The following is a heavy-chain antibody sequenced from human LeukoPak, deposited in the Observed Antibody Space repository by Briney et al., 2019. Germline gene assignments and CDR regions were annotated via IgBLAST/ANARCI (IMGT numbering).Heavy chain of an antibody. V-gene: IGHV6-1*01. CDR3: ARAARRPDYGDYDY. D-gene: IGHD4-17*01. CDR1: GDSGSSNSAA. CDR2: TYYRSKLYN. Sequence: SQTLSLTCALSGDSGSSNSAAWNWIRQSPSRGLEWLGRTYYRSKLYNDYAVAVKIRITINPHISKNHFSLQLNSVTPQDTAVYYCARAARRPDYGDYDYWGQGTLVTVSS. J-gene: IGHJ4*02.